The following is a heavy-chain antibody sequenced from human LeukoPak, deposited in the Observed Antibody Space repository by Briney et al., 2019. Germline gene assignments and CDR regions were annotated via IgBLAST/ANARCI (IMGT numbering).Heavy chain of an antibody. Sequence: GRSLRLSCAASGFIFSNYGMHWVRQAPGKGLEWVAVIWYDGSQKYYADSVKGRFAISTDNSKNTLYLQMNSLRVEDTAVYFCAARKVRGVWFYLDYWGQGTLVTVSS. V-gene: IGHV3-33*01. CDR1: GFIFSNYG. J-gene: IGHJ4*02. CDR2: IWYDGSQK. D-gene: IGHD3-10*01. CDR3: AARKVRGVWFYLDY.